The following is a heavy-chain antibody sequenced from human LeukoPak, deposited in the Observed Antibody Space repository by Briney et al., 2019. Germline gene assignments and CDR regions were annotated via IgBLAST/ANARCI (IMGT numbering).Heavy chain of an antibody. CDR1: RLNLSVSS. CDR3: VRGDWYFES. J-gene: IGHJ4*02. D-gene: IGHD2-21*01. Sequence: VGSLRLSSAHPRLNLSVSSTTRVPQAPRKGLQWVANINLDGTEKHFLDSVEGRFTISRDNAKKSLYLQMISLRPQDTAVYFCVRGDWYFESWGRGTLVTVSS. V-gene: IGHV3-7*04. CDR2: INLDGTEK.